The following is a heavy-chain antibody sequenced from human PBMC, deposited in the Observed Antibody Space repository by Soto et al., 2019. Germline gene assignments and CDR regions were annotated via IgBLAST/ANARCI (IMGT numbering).Heavy chain of an antibody. CDR3: ATSFGSGSRAFDY. CDR2: FNPILSFS. D-gene: IGHD3-10*01. J-gene: IGHJ4*02. CDR1: GDTFNFYT. Sequence: QVQLVQSGAEVKKPGSSVKVSXKASGDTFNFYTINWVRQAPGLGLEWMGRFNPILSFSNSALKFQGRVTLTADKSTSTAYMVLSSLRSEDTAIYYCATSFGSGSRAFDYWGQGALVTVSS. V-gene: IGHV1-69*02.